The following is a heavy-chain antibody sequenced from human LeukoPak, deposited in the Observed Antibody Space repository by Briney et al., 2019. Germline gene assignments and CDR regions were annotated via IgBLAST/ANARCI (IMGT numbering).Heavy chain of an antibody. J-gene: IGHJ5*02. Sequence: SETLSPTCTVSGGSISSGSDYWGWLRQPAGRGGEWVGRIYTSGSTNYNPSLKSRVTISVDTSKNQFSLKLSSVTAADTAVYYCARENTMVRGEFDPWGQGTLVTVSS. CDR2: IYTSGST. CDR3: ARENTMVRGEFDP. CDR1: GGSISSGSDY. V-gene: IGHV4-61*02. D-gene: IGHD3-10*01.